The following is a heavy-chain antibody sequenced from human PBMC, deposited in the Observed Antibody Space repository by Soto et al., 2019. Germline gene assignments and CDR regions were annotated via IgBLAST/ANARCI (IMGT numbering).Heavy chain of an antibody. CDR1: GFTFSSYA. Sequence: GSLRLSCAASGFTFSSYAMHWVRQATGKGLEWVSAIGTAGDTYYPGSVKGRFTISRENAKNSLYLQMNSLRAGDTAVYYCARGLRAARGYSYGFKSFAFDIWGQGTMVTVSS. CDR2: IGTAGDT. CDR3: ARGLRAARGYSYGFKSFAFDI. J-gene: IGHJ3*02. V-gene: IGHV3-13*04. D-gene: IGHD5-18*01.